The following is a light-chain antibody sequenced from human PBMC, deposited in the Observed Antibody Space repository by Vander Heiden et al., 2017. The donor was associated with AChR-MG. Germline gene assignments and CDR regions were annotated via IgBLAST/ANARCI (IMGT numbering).Light chain of an antibody. CDR3: QQYDNRPLT. CDR1: QGISNY. J-gene: IGKJ4*01. Sequence: DTQMTQSPSSLSASVGDRVTITCQASQGISNYLTWYQQKPGKAPKLLIYDASNLETGVPSRFSGSGSGTDFTFTISSLQPEDIATYYCQQYDNRPLTFGGGTKVEIK. CDR2: DAS. V-gene: IGKV1-33*01.